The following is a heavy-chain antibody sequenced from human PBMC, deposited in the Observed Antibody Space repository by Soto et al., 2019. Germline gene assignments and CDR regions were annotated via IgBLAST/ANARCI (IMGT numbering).Heavy chain of an antibody. J-gene: IGHJ6*02. CDR2: TYYSGST. Sequence: SETLSLTCTVSGGSISSGNYYWSWIRQPPGKGLEWIGYTYYSGSTYYNPSLKSRVTISVDTSKNQFSLKLSSVTAADTAVYYCARDWGRVGYYYYGMDVWGQGTTVTVSS. D-gene: IGHD3-16*01. V-gene: IGHV4-30-4*01. CDR1: GGSISSGNYY. CDR3: ARDWGRVGYYYYGMDV.